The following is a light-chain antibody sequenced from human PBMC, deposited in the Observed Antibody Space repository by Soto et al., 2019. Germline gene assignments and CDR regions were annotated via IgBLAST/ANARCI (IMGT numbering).Light chain of an antibody. CDR2: NTN. Sequence: QTVVTQEPSFSVSPGGTVTLTCGLSSGSVSTSYYPSWYQQTPGQAPRTLIYNTNTRSSGVPDRFSGSILGNKAALTITGAQADDESDYYCVLYMGSCIVLFGGGTKLTVL. CDR1: SGSVSTSYY. J-gene: IGLJ2*01. V-gene: IGLV8-61*01. CDR3: VLYMGSCIVL.